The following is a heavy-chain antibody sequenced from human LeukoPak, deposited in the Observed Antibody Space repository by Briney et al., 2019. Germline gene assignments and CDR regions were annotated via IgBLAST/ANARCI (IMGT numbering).Heavy chain of an antibody. CDR2: IKQDGSEK. J-gene: IGHJ4*02. CDR1: GFTFSSYW. CDR3: ARSPMSIAARPGGIDY. V-gene: IGHV3-7*01. D-gene: IGHD6-6*01. Sequence: GGSLRLSCAASGFTFSSYWMSWVRQAPGKGLEWVANIKQDGSEKSYVDSVKGRFTISRDNAKNSLYLQMNSLRTEDTAVYYCARSPMSIAARPGGIDYWGQGTLVTVSS.